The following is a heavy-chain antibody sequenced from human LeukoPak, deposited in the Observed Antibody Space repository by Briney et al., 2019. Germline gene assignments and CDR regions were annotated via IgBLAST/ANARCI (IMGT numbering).Heavy chain of an antibody. CDR2: IYYSGST. Sequence: SQTLSLTCTVSGGSISSGGYYWSWIRQHPGKGLEWIGYIYYSGSTYYNPSLKSRVTISVDTSKNQFSLKLSSVTAADTAVYYCARDKGPMITFGGVISRELGAFDIWGQGTMVTVSS. CDR1: GGSISSGGYY. CDR3: ARDKGPMITFGGVISRELGAFDI. V-gene: IGHV4-31*03. D-gene: IGHD3-16*02. J-gene: IGHJ3*02.